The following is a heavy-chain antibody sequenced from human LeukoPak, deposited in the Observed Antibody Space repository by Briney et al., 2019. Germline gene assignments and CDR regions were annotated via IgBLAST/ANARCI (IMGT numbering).Heavy chain of an antibody. CDR2: IYTSGST. D-gene: IGHD6-13*01. CDR1: GGSISSYY. V-gene: IGHV4-4*07. J-gene: IGHJ4*02. CDR3: ARVYNAERYGYSSSWYYFDY. Sequence: PSETLSLTCTVSGGSISSYYWSWIRQPAGKGLEWIGRIYTSGSTNYNPSLKSRVTMSVDTSKNQFSLKLSSVTAADTAVYYCARVYNAERYGYSSSWYYFDYWGQGTLVTVSS.